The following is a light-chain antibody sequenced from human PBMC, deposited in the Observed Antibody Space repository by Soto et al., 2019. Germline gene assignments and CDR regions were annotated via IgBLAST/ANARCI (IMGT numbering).Light chain of an antibody. CDR2: AAS. Sequence: EVVFTQSPGTLTLSPGERATLSCRASQSISSSFLAWYRVKPGQTPRLLIHAASTGATGIPARFRGSGSGTNFTLTISSLEPEDSAVYFCHQYVDSAQTFGQGTRLEIK. CDR1: QSISSSF. CDR3: HQYVDSAQT. V-gene: IGKV3-20*01. J-gene: IGKJ5*01.